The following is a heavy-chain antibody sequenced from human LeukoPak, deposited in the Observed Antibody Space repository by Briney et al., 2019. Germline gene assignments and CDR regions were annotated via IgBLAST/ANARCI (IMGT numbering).Heavy chain of an antibody. CDR2: IYYSGST. Sequence: SETLSLTCTVSGGSISSSRYYWGWIRQPPGKGLEWIGSIYYSGSTYYNPSLKSRVTISVDTSKTQSSLRLSSVTAAETPVYYCSSCSTSWGRPGGFDPWGQGPLVTVSS. CDR1: GGSISSSRYY. D-gene: IGHD2-2*02. CDR3: SSCSTSWGRPGGFDP. V-gene: IGHV4-39*01. J-gene: IGHJ5*02.